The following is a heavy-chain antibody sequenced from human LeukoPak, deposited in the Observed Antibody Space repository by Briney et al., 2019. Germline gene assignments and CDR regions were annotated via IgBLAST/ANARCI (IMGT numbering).Heavy chain of an antibody. CDR1: GGSIGSYY. CDR2: IYYSGST. D-gene: IGHD3-10*01. V-gene: IGHV4-59*01. J-gene: IGHJ4*02. CDR3: ARRSLGETALDY. Sequence: SETLSLTCTVSGGSIGSYYWSWIRQPPGKGLEWIGYIYYSGSTNYNPSLKSRVTISVDTSKNQFSLKLSSVTAADTAVYYCARRSLGETALDYWGQGTLVTVSS.